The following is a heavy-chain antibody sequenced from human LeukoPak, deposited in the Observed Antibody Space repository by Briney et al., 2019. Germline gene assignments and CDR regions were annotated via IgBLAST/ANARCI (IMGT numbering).Heavy chain of an antibody. CDR3: AREYSRSSGYFDY. D-gene: IGHD6-6*01. CDR1: GGSMSSYY. CDR2: IYYSGST. V-gene: IGHV4-59*08. J-gene: IGHJ4*02. Sequence: SDTLSLTCTVSGGSMSSYYWTWIRQPPGKTVEWIGNIYYSGSTDYNPSLSSRGTISVDKSKNQFSLKLSSLAAADTAVYYCAREYSRSSGYFDYWGQGILVTVSS.